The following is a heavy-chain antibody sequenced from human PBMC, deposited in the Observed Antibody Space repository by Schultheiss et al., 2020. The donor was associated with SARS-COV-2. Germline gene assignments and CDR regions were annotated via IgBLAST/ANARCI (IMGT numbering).Heavy chain of an antibody. V-gene: IGHV4-34*01. CDR2: IYHSGRT. CDR1: GGSFSGYY. CDR3: ARGPFRLYGLDV. D-gene: IGHD2/OR15-2a*01. J-gene: IGHJ6*02. Sequence: SETLSLTCAVYGGSFSGYYWSWIRQPPGKGLEWIGEIYHSGRTNYKPSLKSRVTISVDTSKNQFSLMLTSVTAADTAVYYCARGPFRLYGLDVWGQGTTVTVSS.